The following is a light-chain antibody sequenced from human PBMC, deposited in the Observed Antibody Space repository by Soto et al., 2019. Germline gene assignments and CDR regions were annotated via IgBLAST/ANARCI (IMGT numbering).Light chain of an antibody. Sequence: QSVVTQPVFVSGSVRQSKTISCTGSRSDVGGYNYVSWYQQHPGKAPKLMIYDVSNRPSGVSNRFSGSKSGNTASLTISGLQSEDEADYYCSSYTSSSTLGVFGTGT. CDR3: SSYTSSSTLGV. CDR1: RSDVGGYNY. CDR2: DVS. J-gene: IGLJ1*01. V-gene: IGLV2-14*01.